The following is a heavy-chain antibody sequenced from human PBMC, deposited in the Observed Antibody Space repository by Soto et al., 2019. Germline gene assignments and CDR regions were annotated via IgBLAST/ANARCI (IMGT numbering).Heavy chain of an antibody. CDR1: GYTFTSFG. V-gene: IGHV1-18*01. J-gene: IGHJ3*01. D-gene: IGHD2-2*01. CDR2: ISSYNDNK. CDR3: ARDRIVAVPAGHDVFDF. Sequence: QVPLVQSGAEVKKPGASVKVSCRVSGYTFTSFGISWVRQAPGQGLEWMAWISSYNDNKKYAQKFQGRVTMTTDTSTSTVYMELRSLRSDDTAMYFCARDRIVAVPAGHDVFDFWGQGTLVTVSS.